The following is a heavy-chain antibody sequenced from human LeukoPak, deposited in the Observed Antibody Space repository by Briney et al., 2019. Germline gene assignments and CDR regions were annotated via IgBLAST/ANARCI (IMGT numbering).Heavy chain of an antibody. CDR2: INHSGCT. CDR3: ARGNMVGELLD. D-gene: IGHD3-10*02. V-gene: IGHV4-34*01. CDR1: GGSFSGYY. J-gene: IGHJ4*02. Sequence: SETLSLTCAVYGGSFSGYYWSWIRQPPGKGLEWIGEINHSGCTNYNPSLKSRVTISVDTSKNQFSLKLSSVTAADTAVYYCARGNMVGELLDWGQGTLVTVSS.